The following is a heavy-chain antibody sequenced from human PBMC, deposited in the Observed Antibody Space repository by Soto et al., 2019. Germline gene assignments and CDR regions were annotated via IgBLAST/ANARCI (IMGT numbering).Heavy chain of an antibody. CDR3: AKYSDYGDHEDWFDP. Sequence: SETLSLTCTVSGGSIISGDYYWSWIRQHPGKGLEYIGYIYYSGSIYYNPSLKSRLTLSVDTSKNQFSLKLSSVTAADTALYYCAKYSDYGDHEDWFDPWGQGTLVTVSS. V-gene: IGHV4-31*03. J-gene: IGHJ5*02. CDR1: GGSIISGDYY. D-gene: IGHD4-17*01. CDR2: IYYSGSI.